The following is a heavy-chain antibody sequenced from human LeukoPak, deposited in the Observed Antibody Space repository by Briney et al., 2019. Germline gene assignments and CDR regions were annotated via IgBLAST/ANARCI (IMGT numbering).Heavy chain of an antibody. J-gene: IGHJ6*03. Sequence: KPSETLSLTCAVYGGSFSGYYWSWIRQPPGKGLEWIGEIKHSGSTNYNPSLKSRVTISVDTSKNQFSLKLSSVTAADTAVYYCARGLGYYYYMDVWGKGTTVTVSS. CDR1: GGSFSGYY. CDR2: IKHSGST. CDR3: ARGLGYYYYMDV. V-gene: IGHV4-34*01. D-gene: IGHD7-27*01.